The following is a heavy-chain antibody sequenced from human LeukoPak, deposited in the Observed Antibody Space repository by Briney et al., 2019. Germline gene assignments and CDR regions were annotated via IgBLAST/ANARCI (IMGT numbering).Heavy chain of an antibody. D-gene: IGHD3-10*01. Sequence: ASVKVSCKASGYSFINYAIHWVRQAPGQRLEWMGWINAANGNTKYSQEFQGRVTITRDTSASIAYMELNSLRSEDMAVYYCARGFNDYGSGSYEDHFDDWGQGTLVTVSS. CDR1: GYSFINYA. J-gene: IGHJ4*02. CDR3: ARGFNDYGSGSYEDHFDD. CDR2: INAANGNT. V-gene: IGHV1-3*03.